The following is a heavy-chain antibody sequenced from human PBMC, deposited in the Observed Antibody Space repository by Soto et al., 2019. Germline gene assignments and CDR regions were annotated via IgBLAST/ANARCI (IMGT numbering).Heavy chain of an antibody. D-gene: IGHD6-19*01. CDR1: GFTFSSYA. CDR2: ISYDGSNK. J-gene: IGHJ6*02. V-gene: IGHV3-30-3*01. CDR3: ARWGRGSGWFLWYYYGMDV. Sequence: QVQLVESGGGVVQPGRSLRLSCAASGFTFSSYAMHWVRQAPGKGLEWVAVISYDGSNKYYADSVKGRFTISRDNSKNTLYLQMSSLRAEDTAVYYCARWGRGSGWFLWYYYGMDVWGQGTTVTVSS.